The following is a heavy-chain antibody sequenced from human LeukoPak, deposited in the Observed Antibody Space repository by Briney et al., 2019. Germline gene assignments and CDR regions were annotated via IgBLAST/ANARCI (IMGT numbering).Heavy chain of an antibody. Sequence: GSTYYNPSLKSRVTISVDTSKNQFSLKLSSVTAADTAVYYCARGPRYYDILTGYSNWFDPWGQGTLVTVSS. CDR2: GST. V-gene: IGHV4-39*01. J-gene: IGHJ5*02. D-gene: IGHD3-9*01. CDR3: ARGPRYYDILTGYSNWFDP.